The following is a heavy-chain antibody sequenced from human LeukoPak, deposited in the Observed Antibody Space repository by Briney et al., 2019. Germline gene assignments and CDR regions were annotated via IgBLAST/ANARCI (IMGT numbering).Heavy chain of an antibody. CDR3: ARAGDFWSGPYFDY. CDR1: GGSISSYY. Sequence: PSETLSLTCTVSGGSISSYYWGWIRQPPGKGLEWIGYIYYSGSTNYNPSLKSRVTISVDTSKNQFSLKLSSVTAADTAVYYCARAGDFWSGPYFDYWGQGTLVTVSS. CDR2: IYYSGST. V-gene: IGHV4-59*01. D-gene: IGHD3-3*01. J-gene: IGHJ4*02.